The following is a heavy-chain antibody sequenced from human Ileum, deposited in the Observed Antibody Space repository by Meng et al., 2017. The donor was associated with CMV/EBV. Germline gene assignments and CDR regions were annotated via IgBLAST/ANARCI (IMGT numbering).Heavy chain of an antibody. J-gene: IGHJ5*01. CDR2: IIHGGSA. CDR1: MGSVSDAN. Sequence: QVHLQPWGSGLLNPFVSLSPLCGFYMGSVSDANWTWIRQAPGRGLEWIGEIIHGGSASYKPSLDGRFTMSTDASKNQVSLKLRSVTAADTGVYYCARGWIRTPDSWGQGTLVTVSS. CDR3: ARGWIRTPDS. V-gene: IGHV4-34*02. D-gene: IGHD4-23*01.